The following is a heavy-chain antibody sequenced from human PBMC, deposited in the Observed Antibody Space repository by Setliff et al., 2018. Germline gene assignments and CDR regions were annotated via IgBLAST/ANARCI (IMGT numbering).Heavy chain of an antibody. J-gene: IGHJ4*02. CDR1: GYTFTSYY. Sequence: ASVKVSCKASGYTFTSYYMYWLRQAPGQGPEWMGIINIGGGSASYAQKFQDRVTMTRDTSANTVYMEVSSLTSDDSAVYYCARGGLAAANKKGVFEYWGQGTLVTVSS. V-gene: IGHV1-46*01. CDR2: INIGGGSA. CDR3: ARGGLAAANKKGVFEY. D-gene: IGHD6-13*01.